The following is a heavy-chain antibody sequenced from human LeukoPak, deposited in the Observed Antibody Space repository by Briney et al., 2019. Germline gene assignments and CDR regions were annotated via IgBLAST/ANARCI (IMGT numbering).Heavy chain of an antibody. Sequence: GGSLRLSCAAFGFTFSSYTMSWVRQAPGKGLEWVSTITTSDGNTYYADSVKGRFTVSRDNSKNTLFLQMNSLRAEDTAVYYCAKDGGLWVSAHWGDSWGRGTLVTASS. V-gene: IGHV3-23*01. CDR3: AKDGGLWVSAHWGDS. CDR1: GFTFSSYT. D-gene: IGHD7-27*01. J-gene: IGHJ4*02. CDR2: ITTSDGNT.